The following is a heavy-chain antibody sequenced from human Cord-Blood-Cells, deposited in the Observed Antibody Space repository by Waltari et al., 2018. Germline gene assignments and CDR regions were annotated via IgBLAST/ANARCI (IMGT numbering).Heavy chain of an antibody. CDR1: GYSISSGYY. J-gene: IGHJ4*02. Sequence: QVQLQESGPGLVKPSETLSLTCAVSGYSISSGYYWGWIRQPPGKGLEWIGSIYQSGSTYYNPSLKSRVTISVDTSKNQFSLKLSSVTAADTAVYYCARGVYFDYWGQGTLVTVSS. D-gene: IGHD2-8*01. V-gene: IGHV4-38-2*01. CDR2: IYQSGST. CDR3: ARGVYFDY.